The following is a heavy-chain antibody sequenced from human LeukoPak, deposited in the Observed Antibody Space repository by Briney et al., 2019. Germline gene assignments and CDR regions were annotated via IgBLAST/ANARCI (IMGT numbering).Heavy chain of an antibody. CDR2: INPSGGST. CDR3: ASETTGYGMDV. J-gene: IGHJ6*02. V-gene: IGHV1-46*01. CDR1: GYTFTSYY. D-gene: IGHD4-17*01. Sequence: ASVNVSCKASGYTFTSYYMHWVRQAPGQGLEWMGIINPSGGSTSYAQKFQGRDTMTRDTSTSTVYMELSSLRSEDTAVYYCASETTGYGMDVWGQGTTVTVSS.